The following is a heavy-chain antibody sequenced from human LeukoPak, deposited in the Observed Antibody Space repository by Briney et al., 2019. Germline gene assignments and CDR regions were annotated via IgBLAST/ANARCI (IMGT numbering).Heavy chain of an antibody. D-gene: IGHD6-13*01. J-gene: IGHJ5*02. CDR3: AKSHSAALATGS. Sequence: GGPLRLSCAASGFTFSDFAMSWVRQAPGEGLEWVSSTSGSGGLTYYLDSVKGLFTISRDNSNNTLFLQLNSLRADDTAVYYCAKSHSAALATGSWGQGALVTVSS. V-gene: IGHV3-23*01. CDR2: TSGSGGLT. CDR1: GFTFSDFA.